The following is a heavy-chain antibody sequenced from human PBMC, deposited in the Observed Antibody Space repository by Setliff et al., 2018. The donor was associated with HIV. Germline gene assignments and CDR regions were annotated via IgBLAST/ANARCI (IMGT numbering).Heavy chain of an antibody. V-gene: IGHV4-34*01. CDR3: ARGKGGLVGPAEFDY. J-gene: IGHJ4*02. CDR2: INHTGNT. Sequence: SETLSLTCAVYGGPFSGYHWNWIRQFPGKGLGWIGEINHTGNTQYNPSLKSRVTMSEETSKNQFSLKLKSVTAADTAIYFCARGKGGLVGPAEFDYWGPGTLVTVSS. D-gene: IGHD1-26*01. CDR1: GGPFSGYH.